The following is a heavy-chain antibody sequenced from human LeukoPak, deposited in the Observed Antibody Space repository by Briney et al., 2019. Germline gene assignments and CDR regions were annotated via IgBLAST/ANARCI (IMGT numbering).Heavy chain of an antibody. CDR1: VGSISIYY. D-gene: IGHD3-10*01. J-gene: IGHJ5*02. CDR3: ARGRSTMVRGVQKNWFDP. Sequence: SQTLSLTRTVSVGSISIYYWSWIRQPAGKGLEWIGRIYTRGSTNYNPSLKSRVAMSVDTSKNQFSLKLSSVTAADTAVYYCARGRSTMVRGVQKNWFDPWGQGTLVTVSS. V-gene: IGHV4-4*07. CDR2: IYTRGST.